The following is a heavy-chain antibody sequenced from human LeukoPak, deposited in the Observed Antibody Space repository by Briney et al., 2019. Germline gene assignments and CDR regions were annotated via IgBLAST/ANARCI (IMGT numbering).Heavy chain of an antibody. CDR3: ARGSRLGYFDY. J-gene: IGHJ4*02. CDR1: GGSISSYY. CDR2: IYYSGST. Sequence: KPSETLSLTCTVAGGSISSYYWSWIRQPPGKGLEWIGYIYYSGSTNYNPSLKSRVTISVDTSKNQFSLKLSSVTAADTAVYYCARGSRLGYFDYWGQGTLVTVSS. V-gene: IGHV4-59*01.